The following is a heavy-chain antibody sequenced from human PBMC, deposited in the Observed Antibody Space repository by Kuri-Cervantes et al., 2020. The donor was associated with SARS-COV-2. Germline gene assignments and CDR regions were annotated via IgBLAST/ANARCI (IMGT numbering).Heavy chain of an antibody. CDR3: ARKKTDMDV. CDR1: GFTFSSYS. D-gene: IGHD1-14*01. V-gene: IGHV3-48*01. J-gene: IGHJ6*03. CDR2: ISSSSSTI. Sequence: GGSLRLSCAASGFTFSSYSMNWVRQAPGKGLEWVSYISSSSSTIYYADSVKGRFTISRDNAKNSLYLQMNSLRAEDTAVYYCARKKTDMDVWGKGTTVTVSS.